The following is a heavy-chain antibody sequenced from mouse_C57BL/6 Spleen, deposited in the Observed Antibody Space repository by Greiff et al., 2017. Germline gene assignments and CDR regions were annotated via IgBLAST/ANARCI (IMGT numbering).Heavy chain of an antibody. D-gene: IGHD6-1*01. CDR2: IRNKANGYTT. CDR3: AIYDDSLRFDY. V-gene: IGHV7-3*01. CDR1: GFTFTAYY. J-gene: IGHJ2*01. Sequence: EVKGVESGGGLVQPGGSLSLSCAASGFTFTAYYMSWVRQPPGKALEWLGFIRNKANGYTTEYSASVKGRFTSSRDISQSILYLQMNALRAEDSATEYCAIYDDSLRFDYWGQGTTRTVSS.